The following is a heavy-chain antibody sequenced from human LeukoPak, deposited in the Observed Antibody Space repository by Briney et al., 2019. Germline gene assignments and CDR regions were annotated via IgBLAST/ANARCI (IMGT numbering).Heavy chain of an antibody. CDR1: GFSFTTYW. D-gene: IGHD4-17*01. CDR3: AKDPTVTTGFDP. V-gene: IGHV3-23*01. Sequence: PGGSLRLSCAASGFSFTTYWMSWVRQAPGKGLEWVSAISGSGGSTYYADSVKGRFTISRDNSKNTLYLQMNSLRAEDTAVYYCAKDPTVTTGFDPWGQGTLVTVSS. CDR2: ISGSGGST. J-gene: IGHJ5*02.